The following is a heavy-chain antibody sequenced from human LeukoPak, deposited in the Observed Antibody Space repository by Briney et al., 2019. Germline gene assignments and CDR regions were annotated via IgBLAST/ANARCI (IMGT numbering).Heavy chain of an antibody. CDR3: ARDRSYYDYGGYNNQYFDL. CDR1: GFTFSDYG. J-gene: IGHJ2*01. Sequence: GGSLRLSCGASGFTFSDYGMYWVRQAPGKGLEWVAFIRYDGSSEYYEESVKGRFTISREKAQSSLYLQMNSLRVGDTAVYYCARDRSYYDYGGYNNQYFDLWGRGTLVTVSS. V-gene: IGHV3-30*02. CDR2: IRYDGSSE. D-gene: IGHD3-22*01.